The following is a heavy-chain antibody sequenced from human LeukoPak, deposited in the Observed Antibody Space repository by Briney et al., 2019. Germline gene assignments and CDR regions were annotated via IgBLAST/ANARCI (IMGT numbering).Heavy chain of an antibody. V-gene: IGHV3-7*01. CDR1: GFTFSSYW. J-gene: IGHJ4*02. D-gene: IGHD2-2*01. CDR3: AKDRGKVPAAIFDY. Sequence: GGSLRLSCAASGFTFSSYWMSWVRQAPGKGLEWVANIKQDGSEKYYVDSVKGRFTISRDNSKNTLYLQMNSLRAEDTAVYYCAKDRGKVPAAIFDYWGQGTLVTVSS. CDR2: IKQDGSEK.